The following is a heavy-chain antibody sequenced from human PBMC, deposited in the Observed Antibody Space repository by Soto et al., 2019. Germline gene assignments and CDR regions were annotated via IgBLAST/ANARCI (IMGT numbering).Heavy chain of an antibody. CDR1: GFTFSSYW. Sequence: GGSLRLSCAASGFTFSSYWMSWVRQAPGKGLEWVANIKQDGSEKYYVDSVKGRFTISRDNAKNSLYLQMNSLRAEDTAVYYCARDRKQQLDHDAFDIWGQGTMVTVSS. V-gene: IGHV3-7*03. D-gene: IGHD6-13*01. J-gene: IGHJ3*02. CDR2: IKQDGSEK. CDR3: ARDRKQQLDHDAFDI.